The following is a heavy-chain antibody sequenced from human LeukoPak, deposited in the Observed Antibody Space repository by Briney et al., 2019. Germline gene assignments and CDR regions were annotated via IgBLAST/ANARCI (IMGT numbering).Heavy chain of an antibody. D-gene: IGHD2-21*01. CDR2: ISSSGTPI. CDR1: GFTFSSYE. J-gene: IGHJ4*02. V-gene: IGHV3-48*03. CDR3: AREKTACGGDCYDS. Sequence: PGGSLRLSCAASGFTFSSYEMNWVRQAPGKGLXXXSYISSSGTPIHYADSVKGRFTISRDNAKNSLFLQMNSLRAEDTAVYYCAREKTACGGDCYDSWGQGTLVTVSS.